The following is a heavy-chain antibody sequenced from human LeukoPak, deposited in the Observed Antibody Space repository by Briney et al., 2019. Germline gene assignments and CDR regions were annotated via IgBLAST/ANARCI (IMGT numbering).Heavy chain of an antibody. J-gene: IGHJ4*02. CDR3: ASETSGGSIDY. Sequence: PGGSLRLSCAASGFTFSSYAMSWIRQPPGKGLEWIGYIYYSGSTNYNPSLKSRVTISVDTSKNQSPLKLSSVTAADTAAYYCASETSGGSIDYWGQGTLVTVSS. V-gene: IGHV4-59*01. CDR1: GFTFSSYA. D-gene: IGHD3-10*01. CDR2: IYYSGST.